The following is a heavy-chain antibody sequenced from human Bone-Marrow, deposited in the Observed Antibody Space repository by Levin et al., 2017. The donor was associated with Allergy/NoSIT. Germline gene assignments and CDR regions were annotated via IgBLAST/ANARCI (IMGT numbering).Heavy chain of an antibody. CDR2: IYSGGST. CDR1: GFTVSSNY. V-gene: IGHV3-66*01. Sequence: ASVKVSCAASGFTVSSNYMSWVRQAPGKGLEWVSVIYSGGSTYYAASVKGRFTISRDTSKNTLSLQMNSLRAEDTAVYYCATSLFSGSSPFYFDSWGQGTLVTVSS. D-gene: IGHD3-10*01. J-gene: IGHJ4*02. CDR3: ATSLFSGSSPFYFDS.